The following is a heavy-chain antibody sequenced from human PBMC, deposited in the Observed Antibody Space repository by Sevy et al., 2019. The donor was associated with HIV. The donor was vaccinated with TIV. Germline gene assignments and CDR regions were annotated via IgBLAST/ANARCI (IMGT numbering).Heavy chain of an antibody. Sequence: GGSLRLSCAASGFTFGNYEMYWVRQAPGKGLEWVATIGSPGADTRYADSVRGRFAISRDDSENTVFLQMSSLRADDTAIYYCAKPPGPVPMADDYWGQGTVVTVSS. CDR1: GFTFGNYE. J-gene: IGHJ4*02. V-gene: IGHV3-23*01. D-gene: IGHD6-19*01. CDR3: AKPPGPVPMADDY. CDR2: IGSPGADT.